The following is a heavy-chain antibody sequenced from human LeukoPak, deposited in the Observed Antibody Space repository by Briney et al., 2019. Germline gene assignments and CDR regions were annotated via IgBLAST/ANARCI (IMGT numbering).Heavy chain of an antibody. Sequence: SETLSLTCTVPGGSISSSSYYWGWIRQPPGKGLEWIGSIYYSGSTYYNPSLKSRVTISVDTSKNQFSLKLSSVTAADTAVYYCARVYRYYDILTGYLGNWFDPWGQGTLVTVSS. D-gene: IGHD3-9*01. J-gene: IGHJ5*02. CDR3: ARVYRYYDILTGYLGNWFDP. V-gene: IGHV4-39*07. CDR1: GGSISSSSYY. CDR2: IYYSGST.